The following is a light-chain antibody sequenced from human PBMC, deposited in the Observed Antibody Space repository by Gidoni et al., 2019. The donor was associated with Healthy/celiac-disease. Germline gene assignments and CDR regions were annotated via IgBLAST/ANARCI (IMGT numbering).Light chain of an antibody. CDR2: GAS. Sequence: EIVLTQSPGTLSLSPGERATLSCRASQSVSSSYLAWYQQKPGQAPRLLSYGASSRPTGIPDRFSGSGSGTDFTLTISRREPEDFAVYYCQQYGSSPLFTFGPGTKVDIK. CDR1: QSVSSSY. J-gene: IGKJ3*01. CDR3: QQYGSSPLFT. V-gene: IGKV3-20*01.